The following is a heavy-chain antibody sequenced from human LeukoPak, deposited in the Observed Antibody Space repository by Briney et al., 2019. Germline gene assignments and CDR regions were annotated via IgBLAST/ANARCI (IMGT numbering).Heavy chain of an antibody. CDR3: ARDPTVTTFGYYYYYMDV. V-gene: IGHV1-2*02. CDR1: GYTFTGYY. CDR2: INPNSGGT. Sequence: ASVKVSCKASGYTFTGYYMHWVRQAPGQGLEWMGWINPNSGGTNYAQKFQGRVTMTRDTSISTAYMELSRLRSDDTAVYYCARDPTVTTFGYYYYYMDVWGKGTTVTISS. D-gene: IGHD4-17*01. J-gene: IGHJ6*03.